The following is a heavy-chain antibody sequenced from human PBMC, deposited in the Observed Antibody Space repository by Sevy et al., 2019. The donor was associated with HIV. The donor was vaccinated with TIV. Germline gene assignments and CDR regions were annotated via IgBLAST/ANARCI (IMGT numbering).Heavy chain of an antibody. V-gene: IGHV3-23*01. Sequence: GGSLRLSCAASGFTFDNNAMYWVRQAPGKGPEWVSAISGSGFSTNYAGSVKGRFTISRDISKTTLYLQMNSLRAEDTAVYYCAKVYYYDSGTVIPRGMDVWGQGTTVTVSS. CDR3: AKVYYYDSGTVIPRGMDV. D-gene: IGHD3-10*01. CDR1: GFTFDNNA. J-gene: IGHJ6*02. CDR2: ISGSGFST.